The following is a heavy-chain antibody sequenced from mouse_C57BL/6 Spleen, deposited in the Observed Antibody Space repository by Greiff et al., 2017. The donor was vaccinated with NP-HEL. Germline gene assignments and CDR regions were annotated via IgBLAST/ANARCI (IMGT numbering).Heavy chain of an antibody. CDR2: IDPENGDT. V-gene: IGHV14-4*01. J-gene: IGHJ2*01. Sequence: VQLQQSGAELVRPGASVKLSCTASGFNIKDDYMHWVRQRPEQGLEWIGWIDPENGDTEYAPKFQGKATLTADTSSNTAYLQLSSLTSEDAADYCCTTSGSGNDYWGQGTTVTVSS. CDR1: GFNIKDDY. D-gene: IGHD1-1*01. CDR3: TTSGSGNDY.